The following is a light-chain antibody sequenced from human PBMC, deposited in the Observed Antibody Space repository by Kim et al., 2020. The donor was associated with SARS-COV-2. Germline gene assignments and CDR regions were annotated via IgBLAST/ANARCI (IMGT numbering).Light chain of an antibody. J-gene: IGLJ2*01. CDR1: SLRSYY. Sequence: SSELTQDPAVSVALGQTVRITCQGDSLRSYYATWYQQKPGQAPIVVIYGKNNRPSGIPDRFSGSSSGDTASLTITGPQAGDEADYYCTSRGSNDNVLFGG. CDR2: GKN. CDR3: TSRGSNDNVL. V-gene: IGLV3-19*01.